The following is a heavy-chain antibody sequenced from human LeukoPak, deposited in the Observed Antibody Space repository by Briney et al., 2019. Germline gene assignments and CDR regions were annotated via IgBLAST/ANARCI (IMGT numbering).Heavy chain of an antibody. D-gene: IGHD2-2*01. Sequence: SETLSLTCTVSGASITTYYWSWIRQPAGKGLEWIGRIYTSGSTNYNPSLRSRVTMSVDSSNKQFSLKLSSVTAADTAVYYSARDVLVFAQEAAASENWFDPCGQGILVTVSS. V-gene: IGHV4-4*07. CDR1: GASITTYY. CDR2: IYTSGST. CDR3: ARDVLVFAQEAAASENWFDP. J-gene: IGHJ5*02.